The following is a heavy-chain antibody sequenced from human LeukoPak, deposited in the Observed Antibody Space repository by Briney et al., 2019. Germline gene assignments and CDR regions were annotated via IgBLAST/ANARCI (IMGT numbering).Heavy chain of an antibody. J-gene: IGHJ5*02. Sequence: GRSLRLSCAASGFTFSSYAMHWVRQAPGTGLEWVAVISYDGSNKYYADSVKGRFTISRDNSKNTLYLQMNSLRAEDTAVYYCARDLDNYYDSSGSPWGQGTLVTVSS. V-gene: IGHV3-30-3*01. CDR1: GFTFSSYA. D-gene: IGHD3-22*01. CDR3: ARDLDNYYDSSGSP. CDR2: ISYDGSNK.